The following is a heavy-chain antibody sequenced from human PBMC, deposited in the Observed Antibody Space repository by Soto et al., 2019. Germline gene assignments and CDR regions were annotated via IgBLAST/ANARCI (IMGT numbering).Heavy chain of an antibody. CDR2: IYWDDDK. Sequence: QITLKESGPTLVKPTQTLTLTCTFSGFSLSTSGVGVVWIRQPPGKALEWLGIIYWDDDKSYRPTLKSRLTITNDTSKNQVVLTRTNMDPVDTGTYYCARKLVAGTSWFDPWGQGTLVTVSS. V-gene: IGHV2-5*02. CDR3: ARKLVAGTSWFDP. J-gene: IGHJ5*02. CDR1: GFSLSTSGVG. D-gene: IGHD6-19*01.